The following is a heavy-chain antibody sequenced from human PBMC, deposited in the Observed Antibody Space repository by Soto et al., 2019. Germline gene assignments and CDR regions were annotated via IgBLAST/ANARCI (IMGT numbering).Heavy chain of an antibody. Sequence: EVQLLESGGGLVQPGGSLRLSCAASGFTFSSYAMSWVRQAPGKGLEWVSAISGSGGSTYYVDSVKGRFTISRDNSKNTLYLQMNSLRAEDTAVYYCAKDPSYCSGGSCYYFDYWGQGTLVTVSS. CDR1: GFTFSSYA. J-gene: IGHJ4*02. CDR2: ISGSGGST. CDR3: AKDPSYCSGGSCYYFDY. D-gene: IGHD2-15*01. V-gene: IGHV3-23*01.